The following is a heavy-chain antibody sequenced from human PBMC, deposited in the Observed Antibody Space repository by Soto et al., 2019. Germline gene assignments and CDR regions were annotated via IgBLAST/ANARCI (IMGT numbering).Heavy chain of an antibody. CDR2: IYYSGST. V-gene: IGHV4-61*01. CDR1: GGSVSSGSYH. Sequence: PSETLSLTCTVSGGSVSSGSYHWSWIRQPPGKGLEWIGYIYYSGSTNYNPSLKSRVTISVDTSKNQFSLKLSSVTAADTAVYYCATELPHGSPRGVRNWFVPWGQGTLVTVSS. CDR3: ATELPHGSPRGVRNWFVP. J-gene: IGHJ5*02. D-gene: IGHD3-10*01.